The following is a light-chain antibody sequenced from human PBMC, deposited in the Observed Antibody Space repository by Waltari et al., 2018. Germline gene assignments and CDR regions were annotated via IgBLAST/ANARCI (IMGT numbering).Light chain of an antibody. V-gene: IGLV6-57*01. CDR3: QSYDTNYRGV. Sequence: NFMLTPPHSVSESSGRPVTISCTRSSGSIAGNYVQWYQKRPGRPPTTVTYENDQRPSGVPDRFSGSIYSSSNSASLINSGLKTEDEAEYYCQSYDTNYRGVFGGGTKLTVL. CDR2: END. J-gene: IGLJ3*02. CDR1: SGSIAGNY.